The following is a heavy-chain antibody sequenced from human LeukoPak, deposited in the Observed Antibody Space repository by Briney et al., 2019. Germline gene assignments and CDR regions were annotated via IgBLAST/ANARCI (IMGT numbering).Heavy chain of an antibody. CDR3: ARDRGAARTHFDY. J-gene: IGHJ4*02. CDR1: GYSISSGYY. CDR2: IYHSGST. Sequence: KPSETLSLTCTVSGYSISSGYYWGWIRQPPGKGLEWIGSIYHSGSTYYNPSLKSRVTISVDTSKNQFSLKLSSVTAADTAVYYCARDRGAARTHFDYWGQGTLVTVSS. D-gene: IGHD6-6*01. V-gene: IGHV4-38-2*02.